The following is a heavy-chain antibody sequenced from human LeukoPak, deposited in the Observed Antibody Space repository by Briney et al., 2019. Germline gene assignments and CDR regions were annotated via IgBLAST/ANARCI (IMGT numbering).Heavy chain of an antibody. Sequence: GGSLRLSCAASGFTFSSYSMNWVRQAPGKGLEWVSSISSSSSYIYYADSVKGRFTISRDNSKNTLYLQMNSLRAEDTAVYYCAKDSPATTYYYGMDVWGQGTTVTVSS. J-gene: IGHJ6*02. V-gene: IGHV3-21*04. CDR2: ISSSSSYI. CDR1: GFTFSSYS. CDR3: AKDSPATTYYYGMDV. D-gene: IGHD1-1*01.